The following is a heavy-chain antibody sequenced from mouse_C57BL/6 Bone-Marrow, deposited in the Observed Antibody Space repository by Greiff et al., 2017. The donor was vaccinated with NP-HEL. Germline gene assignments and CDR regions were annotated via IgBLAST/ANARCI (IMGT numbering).Heavy chain of an antibody. CDR2: IYPGDGDT. J-gene: IGHJ2*01. CDR1: GYAFSSSW. V-gene: IGHV1-82*01. CDR3: ARSEIPFDY. Sequence: VQLVESGPELVKPGASVKISCKASGYAFSSSWMNWVKQRPGKGLEWIGRIYPGDGDTNYNGKFKGKATLTADKSSSTAYMQLSSLTSEDSAVYFRARSEIPFDYWGQGTTLTVSS.